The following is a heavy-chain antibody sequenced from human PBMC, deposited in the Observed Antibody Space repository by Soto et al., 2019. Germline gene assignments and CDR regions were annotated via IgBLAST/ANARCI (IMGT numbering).Heavy chain of an antibody. D-gene: IGHD3-9*01. CDR1: GFTFSSYG. Sequence: QVQLVESGGGVVQPGRSLRLSCAASGFTFSSYGMHWVRQAPGKGLEWVAVISYDGSNKYYADSVKGRFTISRDNSKNTLYLQMNSLRAEDTAVYYCAKEAPRYFDWLLYVGYYYGMDVWGQGTTVTVSS. CDR3: AKEAPRYFDWLLYVGYYYGMDV. V-gene: IGHV3-30*18. CDR2: ISYDGSNK. J-gene: IGHJ6*02.